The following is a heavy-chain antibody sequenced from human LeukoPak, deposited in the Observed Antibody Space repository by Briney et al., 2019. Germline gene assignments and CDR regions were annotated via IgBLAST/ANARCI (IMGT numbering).Heavy chain of an antibody. CDR3: ARDRSNWGVDY. Sequence: GGSLRLSCAAAGVTFSSYSMNLVRQAPGKGLEWVSSISSSSSYIYYADSVKGRFTISRDNAKNSLYLQMNSLRAEDTAVYYCARDRSNWGVDYWGQGTLVTVSS. CDR1: GVTFSSYS. J-gene: IGHJ4*02. V-gene: IGHV3-21*01. D-gene: IGHD7-27*01. CDR2: ISSSSSYI.